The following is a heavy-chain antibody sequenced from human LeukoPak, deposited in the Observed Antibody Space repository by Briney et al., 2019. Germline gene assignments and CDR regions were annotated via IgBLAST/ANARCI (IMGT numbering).Heavy chain of an antibody. CDR2: IYYSGST. CDR1: GGSISSYY. Sequence: SETLSLTCTVSGGSISSYYWSWVRQPPGKGLEWIGYIYYSGSTNYNPSLKSQVTISVDTSKNQFSLKLSSVTAADTAVYYCARAPYSSSWFWVDAFDIWGQGTMVTDSS. J-gene: IGHJ3*02. CDR3: ARAPYSSSWFWVDAFDI. D-gene: IGHD6-13*01. V-gene: IGHV4-59*01.